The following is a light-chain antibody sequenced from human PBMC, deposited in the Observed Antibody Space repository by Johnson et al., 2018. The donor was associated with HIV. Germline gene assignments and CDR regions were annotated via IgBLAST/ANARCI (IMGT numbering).Light chain of an antibody. J-gene: IGLJ1*01. CDR2: END. CDR1: SSNIGNNY. Sequence: QSVLTQPPSVYAAPGQKVTISCSGSSSNIGNNYVSWYQQLPGTAPRLLIYENDKRPSGIPDRFSGSKSGTSATLGITGLQTGDEADYYCGTWGGVFGSGTKVTVL. V-gene: IGLV1-51*02. CDR3: GTWGGV.